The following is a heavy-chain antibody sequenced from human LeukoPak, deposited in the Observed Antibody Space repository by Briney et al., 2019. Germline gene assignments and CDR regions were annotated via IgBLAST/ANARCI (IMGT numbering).Heavy chain of an antibody. J-gene: IGHJ5*02. V-gene: IGHV4-4*09. D-gene: IGHD1-26*01. Sequence: PSGTLSLTCTVSGCSISSYYWSWIRQPPGKGLEWIGYIYTSGSTNYNPSLKSRVTISVDTSKNQFSLKLSSVTAADTAVYYCARHQGVEGATWFDPWGQGTLVTVSS. CDR2: IYTSGST. CDR3: ARHQGVEGATWFDP. CDR1: GCSISSYY.